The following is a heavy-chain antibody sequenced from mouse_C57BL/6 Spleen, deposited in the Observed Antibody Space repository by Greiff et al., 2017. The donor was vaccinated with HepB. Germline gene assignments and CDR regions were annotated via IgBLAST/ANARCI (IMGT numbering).Heavy chain of an antibody. CDR2: IYPGDGDT. CDR3: AREGTFYYVDY. Sequence: VQLQQSGAELVKPGASVKISCKASGYAFSSYWMNWVKQRPGKGLEWIGQIYPGDGDTNYNGKFKGKATLTADKSSSTAYMQLSSLTSEDSAVYFCAREGTFYYVDYWGQGTTLTVSS. CDR1: GYAFSSYW. J-gene: IGHJ2*01. V-gene: IGHV1-80*01.